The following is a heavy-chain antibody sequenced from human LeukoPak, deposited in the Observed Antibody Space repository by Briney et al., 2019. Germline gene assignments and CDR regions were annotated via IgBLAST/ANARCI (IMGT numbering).Heavy chain of an antibody. D-gene: IGHD2-15*01. J-gene: IGHJ5*02. CDR1: GFTFDDYG. CDR3: ARTSDGSWFDP. CDR2: INWNGGNT. V-gene: IGHV3-20*04. Sequence: GGSLRLSCAASGFTFDDYGMSWVRQGPGKGLEWVSGINWNGGNTGYADSVKGRFTIFRDNANNSLYLEMDSLRVEDTALYSCARTSDGSWFDPWGQGTLVTVSS.